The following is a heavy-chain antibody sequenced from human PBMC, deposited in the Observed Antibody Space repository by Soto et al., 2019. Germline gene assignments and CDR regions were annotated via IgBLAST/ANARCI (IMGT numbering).Heavy chain of an antibody. CDR2: ISAYNGNT. Sequence: SVKVSCKASGYTFTSYGISWVRQAPGQGLEWMGWISAYNGNTNYAQKLQGRVTMTTDTSTSTAYMELRSLRSDDTAVYYCAGPDFYGSGSYYRRGYYYYGMDVWGQGTTVTVS. D-gene: IGHD3-10*01. CDR1: GYTFTSYG. CDR3: AGPDFYGSGSYYRRGYYYYGMDV. J-gene: IGHJ6*02. V-gene: IGHV1-18*04.